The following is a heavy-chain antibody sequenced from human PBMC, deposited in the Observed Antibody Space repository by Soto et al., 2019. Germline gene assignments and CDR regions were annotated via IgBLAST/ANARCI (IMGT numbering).Heavy chain of an antibody. V-gene: IGHV1-69*06. D-gene: IGHD2-8*01. J-gene: IGHJ4*02. CDR1: GGIFSSNT. CDR2: IIPLFGTA. Sequence: QVYLVQSGAEVKKPGSSVKISCKASGGIFSSNTINWVRQAAGQGLEWMGGIIPLFGTANYAEKFQGRVTITADKSTKTEYMELTSLRPEDTAVYYCASKAACVGVCYAFDSWGQGTLVTVSS. CDR3: ASKAACVGVCYAFDS.